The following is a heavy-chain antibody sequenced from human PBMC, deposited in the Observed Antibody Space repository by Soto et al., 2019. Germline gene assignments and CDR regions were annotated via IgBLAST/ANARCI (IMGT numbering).Heavy chain of an antibody. Sequence: TSETLSLTCTVSGGSISSGDYYWSWIRQPPGKGLEWIGYIYYSGSTYYNPSLKSRVTTSVDTSKNQFSLKLSSVTAADTAVYYCALGITMVRGVIPRFTSLAEYFQHWGQGTLVTVSS. CDR3: ALGITMVRGVIPRFTSLAEYFQH. J-gene: IGHJ1*01. D-gene: IGHD3-10*01. CDR2: IYYSGST. CDR1: GGSISSGDYY. V-gene: IGHV4-30-4*01.